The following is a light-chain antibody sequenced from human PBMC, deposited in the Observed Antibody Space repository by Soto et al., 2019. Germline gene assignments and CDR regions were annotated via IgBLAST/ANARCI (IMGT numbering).Light chain of an antibody. V-gene: IGKV1-33*01. CDR2: DAS. CDR1: QTIGKY. J-gene: IGKJ5*01. CDR3: QQYENLPT. Sequence: DIQMTQSPSSLSATVGDRVTITCRASQTIGKYLNWYQQQPGKVPKLLIYDASYLQSGVPSRFSGSESGTDFTFTISRLQPEDIATYYCQQYENLPTFGQGTRLEIK.